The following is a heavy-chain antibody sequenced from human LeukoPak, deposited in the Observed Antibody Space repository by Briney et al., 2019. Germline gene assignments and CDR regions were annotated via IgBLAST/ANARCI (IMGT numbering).Heavy chain of an antibody. J-gene: IGHJ4*02. D-gene: IGHD6-19*01. CDR2: IRYDGSNK. CDR1: GFTFSSYG. V-gene: IGHV3-30*02. CDR3: ANSYIALAVYIDY. Sequence: GGSMRLSCAASGFTFSSYGMHWVRQAPGKGLEWVAFIRYDGSNKYYADSVKGRFTISRDNSKNTLYLQMNSLKAVDTAVYYWANSYIALAVYIDYWGQGTLATVSS.